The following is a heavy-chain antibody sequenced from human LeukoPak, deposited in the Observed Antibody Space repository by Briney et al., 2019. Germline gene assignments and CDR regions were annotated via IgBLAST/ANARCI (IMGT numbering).Heavy chain of an antibody. CDR1: GYTFTAYT. V-gene: IGHV7-4-1*02. J-gene: IGHJ4*02. Sequence: ASVKVSCKASGYTFTAYTMNWLRQAPGQGLEWMGWIHTDTGDPTYAQGFTGGFVFSLDTSVSTTYLQISSLEAEDTALYFCARARLYNNGWRTDFDYWGQGTLVAVSS. CDR3: ARARLYNNGWRTDFDY. D-gene: IGHD6-19*01. CDR2: IHTDTGDP.